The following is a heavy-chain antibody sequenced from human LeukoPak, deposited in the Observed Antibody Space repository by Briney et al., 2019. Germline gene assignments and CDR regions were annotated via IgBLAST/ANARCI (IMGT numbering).Heavy chain of an antibody. CDR2: ISYDGSNK. CDR1: GFTFSSYG. J-gene: IGHJ5*02. Sequence: GGSLRLSCAASGFTFSSYGMHWVLQAPGKGLKGVAVISYDGSNKYYADSVKGRFTISRDNSKNTLDLQMNSLRAEDTAVYYCAKDRAAAGTPPFWFDPWGQGTLVTVSS. CDR3: AKDRAAAGTPPFWFDP. V-gene: IGHV3-30*18. D-gene: IGHD6-13*01.